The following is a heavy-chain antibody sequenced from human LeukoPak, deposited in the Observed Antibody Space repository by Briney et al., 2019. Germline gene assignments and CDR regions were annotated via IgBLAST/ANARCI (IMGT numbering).Heavy chain of an antibody. V-gene: IGHV1-2*02. CDR3: ARDTAMVTYWFDP. CDR2: INPNSGGT. Sequence: ASVKVSCKASGYTFTGYYMHWVRQAPGQGLEWMGWINPNSGGTNYAQEFQGRVTMTRGTSISTAYMELSRLRSDDTAVYYCARDTAMVTYWFDPWGQGTLVTVSS. D-gene: IGHD5-18*01. J-gene: IGHJ5*02. CDR1: GYTFTGYY.